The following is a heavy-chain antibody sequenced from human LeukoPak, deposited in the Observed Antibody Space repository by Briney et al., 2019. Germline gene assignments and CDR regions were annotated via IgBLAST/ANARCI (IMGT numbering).Heavy chain of an antibody. D-gene: IGHD6-6*01. CDR3: ARDPRARYSSSSGYYYYYMDV. V-gene: IGHV3-30-3*01. CDR1: GFTFSSYA. CDR2: ISYDGSNK. J-gene: IGHJ6*03. Sequence: GGSLRLSCAASGFTFSSYAMHWVRQAPGKGLEWVAVISYDGSNKYYADSVKGRFTISRDNSKNTLYLQMNSLRAEDTAVYYCARDPRARYSSSSGYYYYYMDVWGKGTTVTVSS.